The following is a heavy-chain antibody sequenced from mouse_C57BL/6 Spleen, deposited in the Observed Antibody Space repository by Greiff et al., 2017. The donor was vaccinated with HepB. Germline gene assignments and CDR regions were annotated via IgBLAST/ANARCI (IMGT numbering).Heavy chain of an antibody. Sequence: VQLVESGAELARPGASVKLSCKASGYTFTSYGISWVKQRTGQGLEWIGEIYPRSGNTYYNEKFKGKATLTADKSSSTAYMELRSLTSEDSAVYFCASLYGSSNDWYFDVWGTGTTVTVSS. V-gene: IGHV1-81*01. CDR2: IYPRSGNT. J-gene: IGHJ1*03. CDR1: GYTFTSYG. D-gene: IGHD1-1*01. CDR3: ASLYGSSNDWYFDV.